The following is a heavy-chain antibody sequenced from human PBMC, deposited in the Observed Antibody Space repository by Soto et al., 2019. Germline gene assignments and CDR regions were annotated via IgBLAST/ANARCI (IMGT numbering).Heavy chain of an antibody. CDR1: GGSISSGGYY. CDR2: IYCSGST. J-gene: IGHJ5*02. V-gene: IGHV4-31*03. Sequence: PSETLSLTCTVSGGSISSGGYYWSWIRQHPGKGLEWIGYIYCSGSTYYNPSLKSRVTISVDTSKNQFSLKLSSVTAADTAVYYCATFPSSSWTNWFDPWGQGTLVTVSS. CDR3: ATFPSSSWTNWFDP. D-gene: IGHD6-13*01.